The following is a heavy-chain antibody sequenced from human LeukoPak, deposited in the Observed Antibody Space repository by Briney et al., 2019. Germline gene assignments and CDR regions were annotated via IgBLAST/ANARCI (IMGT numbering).Heavy chain of an antibody. CDR3: AAGYCSSTSCYGEGYFDY. CDR2: IVVGSGNT. J-gene: IGHJ4*02. Sequence: SVKVSCKASGFTFTSSAVQWVRQARGQRLEWIGWIVVGSGNTNYAQKFQERVTITRDMSTSTAYMELSSLRSEDTVVYYCAAGYCSSTSCYGEGYFDYWGQGTLVTVSS. CDR1: GFTFTSSA. D-gene: IGHD2-2*01. V-gene: IGHV1-58*01.